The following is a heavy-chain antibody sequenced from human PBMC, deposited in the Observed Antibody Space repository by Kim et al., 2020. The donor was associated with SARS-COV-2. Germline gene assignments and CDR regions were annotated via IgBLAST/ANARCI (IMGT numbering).Heavy chain of an antibody. CDR2: IKSKGSGGTI. CDR1: GFTFSDAW. CDR3: PWLTNFYYNMAV. D-gene: IGHD3-22*01. J-gene: IGHJ6*02. Sequence: GGSLRLSCAASGFTFSDAWMSWVRQAPGKGPEWVGRIKSKGSGGTIDYRAPVKGRFTISRDDSRNMVDLKMNRLKTEDTAVYYCPWLTNFYYNMAVWGQGTTVTVSS. V-gene: IGHV3-15*01.